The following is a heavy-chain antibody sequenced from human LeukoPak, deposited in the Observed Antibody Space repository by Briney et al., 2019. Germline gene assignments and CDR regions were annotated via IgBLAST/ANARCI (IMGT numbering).Heavy chain of an antibody. V-gene: IGHV1-2*02. CDR3: ARDRGIVVLGY. J-gene: IGHJ4*02. D-gene: IGHD3-22*01. CDR2: INPNSGGT. CDR1: GYPFTGYY. Sequence: ASVKVSCKASGYPFTGYYIHWVRQAPGQGLEWMGWINPNSGGTNYAQKFQGRVTMTRDTSISTAYMELSRLRSDDTAVYYCARDRGIVVLGYWGQGTLVTVSS.